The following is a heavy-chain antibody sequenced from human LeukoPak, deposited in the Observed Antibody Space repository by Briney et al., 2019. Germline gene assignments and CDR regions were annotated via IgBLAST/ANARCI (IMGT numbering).Heavy chain of an antibody. D-gene: IGHD5-12*01. CDR3: ARDYSDYAFDS. J-gene: IGHJ4*02. Sequence: SETLSLTCSASGGSISSSTYYWGWIRQPPGQGLDWIGNIYYSGSTYYNPSPKSRVTISVDTSKNQLSLKLTSVTAADTAVYYCARDYSDYAFDSWGQGTLVTVSS. V-gene: IGHV4-39*02. CDR1: GGSISSSTYY. CDR2: IYYSGST.